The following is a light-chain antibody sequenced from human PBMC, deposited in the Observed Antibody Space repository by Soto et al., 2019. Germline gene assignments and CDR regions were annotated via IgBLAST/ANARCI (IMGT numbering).Light chain of an antibody. Sequence: DIQMTQSPSSLSASVGDRVTNTCRASQSISSYLNWYQQKPGKAPKLLIYAASSLQSGVPSRFSGSGSGTDFTLTISSLQPEDFATYYCQQSYSTPLTFGGGTQVEIK. CDR3: QQSYSTPLT. CDR2: AAS. V-gene: IGKV1-39*01. J-gene: IGKJ4*01. CDR1: QSISSY.